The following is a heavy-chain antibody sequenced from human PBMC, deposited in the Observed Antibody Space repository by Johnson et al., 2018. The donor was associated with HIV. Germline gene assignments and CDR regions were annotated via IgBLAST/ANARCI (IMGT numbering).Heavy chain of an antibody. CDR1: GFTFSSYW. D-gene: IGHD6-13*01. V-gene: IGHV3-7*01. CDR3: ARGSSSWYGVFDAFDI. J-gene: IGHJ3*02. CDR2: VKQDGSEK. Sequence: VHLVESGGGLAQPGGSLRLSCAASGFTFSSYWMAWVRQAPGKGLEWVANVKQDGSEKNYVDSVKGRFTISRDNSKNTLFLQMNSLRTEDTAVYYCARGSSSWYGVFDAFDIWGQGTMVTVSS.